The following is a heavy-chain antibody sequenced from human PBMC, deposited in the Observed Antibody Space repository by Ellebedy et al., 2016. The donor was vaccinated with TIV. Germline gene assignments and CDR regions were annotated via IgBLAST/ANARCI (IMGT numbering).Heavy chain of an antibody. CDR1: GFTFSRNS. V-gene: IGHV3-21*06. CDR3: ARDRVDILTGYLYDWYFDL. D-gene: IGHD3-9*01. Sequence: PGGSLRLSCEVSGFTFSRNSMNWVRQAPGKGLEWVSSIGSGSTNIHYADSVKGRFTIFRDNAKNSLYLQMNSLRAEDTAVYYCARDRVDILTGYLYDWYFDLWGRGTLVTVSS. J-gene: IGHJ2*01. CDR2: IGSGSTNI.